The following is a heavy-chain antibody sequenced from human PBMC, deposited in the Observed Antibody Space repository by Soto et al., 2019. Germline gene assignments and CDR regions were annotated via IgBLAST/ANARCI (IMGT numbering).Heavy chain of an antibody. D-gene: IGHD2-15*01. Sequence: TGGSLRLSCAASGFTFSSYGLNWVRQAPGKGLEWVSYISSSGSTIYYADSVKGRFTVSRDNAKNSLYLQMNSLRAEDTAVYYCAGTTHYYYGMDVWGRGTTVTVSS. CDR1: GFTFSSYG. J-gene: IGHJ6*02. V-gene: IGHV3-48*04. CDR3: AGTTHYYYGMDV. CDR2: ISSSGSTI.